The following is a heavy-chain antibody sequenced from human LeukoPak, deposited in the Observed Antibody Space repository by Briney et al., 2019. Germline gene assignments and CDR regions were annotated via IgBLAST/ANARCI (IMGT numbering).Heavy chain of an antibody. Sequence: GGSLRLSCAASGFSFDSFAMTWVRQAPGQGLKWVSGISGSGGSTYYADSLKGRFTISRDNFKDTVHLQMNSLRAEDTAVYYCAKDATPYYWGQGTLVTVSS. J-gene: IGHJ4*02. CDR3: AKDATPYY. V-gene: IGHV3-23*01. CDR1: GFSFDSFA. D-gene: IGHD1-26*01. CDR2: ISGSGGST.